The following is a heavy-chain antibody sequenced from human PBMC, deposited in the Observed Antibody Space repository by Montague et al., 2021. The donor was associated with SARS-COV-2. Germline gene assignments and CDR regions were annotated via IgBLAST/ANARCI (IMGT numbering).Heavy chain of an antibody. J-gene: IGHJ5*02. CDR2: VYHSGNA. Sequence: SETLSLTCAVSGGSLSTPHYWSWVRQPPGKGLEWIGEVYHSGNANYNASFNGRVTISVDKSNNQFSLTLSSVTAADTAVYYCAGDRITRGWLDPWGQGTLVTVSS. V-gene: IGHV4-4*02. D-gene: IGHD1-20*01. CDR3: AGDRITRGWLDP. CDR1: GGSLSTPHY.